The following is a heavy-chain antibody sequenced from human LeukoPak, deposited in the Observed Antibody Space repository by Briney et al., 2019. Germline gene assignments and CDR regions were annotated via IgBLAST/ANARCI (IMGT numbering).Heavy chain of an antibody. J-gene: IGHJ3*02. CDR3: AREGTYCSGGSCNDAFDI. Sequence: ASVKFSCKASGYTFTGYYMHWVRQAPGQGLEWMGWINPNSGGTNYAQKFQGRVTMTRDTSISTAYMELSRLRSDDTAVYYCAREGTYCSGGSCNDAFDIWGQGTMVTVSS. CDR2: INPNSGGT. V-gene: IGHV1-2*02. D-gene: IGHD2-15*01. CDR1: GYTFTGYY.